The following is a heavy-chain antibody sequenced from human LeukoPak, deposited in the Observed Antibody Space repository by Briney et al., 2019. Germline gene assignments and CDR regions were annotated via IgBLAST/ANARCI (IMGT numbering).Heavy chain of an antibody. CDR3: ARVVAYYYGMDV. J-gene: IGHJ6*02. Sequence: ASVKVSCKASGYTFTGHYIHWVRQAPGQGLEWVGWINPNSGGTNYAQKFQGRVTMTRDTSISTAYMELSRLRSDDTAVYYCARVVAYYYGMDVWGQGTTVTVSS. CDR1: GYTFTGHY. V-gene: IGHV1-2*02. D-gene: IGHD5-12*01. CDR2: INPNSGGT.